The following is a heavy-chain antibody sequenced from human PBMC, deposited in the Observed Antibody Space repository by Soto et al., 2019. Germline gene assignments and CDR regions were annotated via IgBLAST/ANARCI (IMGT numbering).Heavy chain of an antibody. V-gene: IGHV4-59*11. CDR2: FFHTGTA. CDR1: GDAITRHY. Sequence: QVQLQESGPGLVKPSETLSLNCSVSGDAITRHYWSWIRQSPGKGLEWLGYFFHTGTALFNPSLRSRVSMSVDTSKNQFSLKLTSVIPADTAVYFCVRNYGGNPQFFDLWGRGTLVTVSS. J-gene: IGHJ2*01. D-gene: IGHD4-17*01. CDR3: VRNYGGNPQFFDL.